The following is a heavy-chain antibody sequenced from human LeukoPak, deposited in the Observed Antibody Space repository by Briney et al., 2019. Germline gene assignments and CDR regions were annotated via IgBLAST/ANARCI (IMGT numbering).Heavy chain of an antibody. Sequence: SQTLSLTCTVSGGSISSGSYYWSWIRQPAGKGLEWIGEINHSGSTNYNPSLKSRVTISVDTSKNQFSLKLSSVTAADTAVYYCASALGVGPYYYYYYMDVWGKGTTVTVSS. CDR3: ASALGVGPYYYYYYMDV. CDR2: INHSGST. V-gene: IGHV4-61*09. CDR1: GGSISSGSYY. D-gene: IGHD1-26*01. J-gene: IGHJ6*03.